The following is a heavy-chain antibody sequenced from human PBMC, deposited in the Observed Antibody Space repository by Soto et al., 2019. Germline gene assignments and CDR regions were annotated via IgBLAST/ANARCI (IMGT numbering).Heavy chain of an antibody. V-gene: IGHV1-18*01. CDR1: GYTFTSYG. Sequence: ASVKVSCKASGYTFTSYGISWVRQAPGQGLEWMGWISTYNGNTNYAQKLQGRVTMTTDTSTSTAYMELRSLRSDDTAVYYCARGVGSGSYYNQYNWFDPWGQGTLVTVSS. D-gene: IGHD3-10*01. J-gene: IGHJ5*02. CDR3: ARGVGSGSYYNQYNWFDP. CDR2: ISTYNGNT.